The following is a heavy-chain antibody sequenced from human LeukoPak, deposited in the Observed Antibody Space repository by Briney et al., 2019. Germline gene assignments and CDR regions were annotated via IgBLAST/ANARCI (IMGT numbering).Heavy chain of an antibody. V-gene: IGHV4-39*07. J-gene: IGHJ4*02. D-gene: IGHD5-24*01. CDR1: GGSISSSSYY. CDR2: IYYSGST. CDR3: ARTRERWLHFDY. Sequence: SETLSLTCTVSGGSISSSSYYWGWIRQPPGKGLEWIGSIYYSGSTYYNPSLKSRVTISVDTSKNQFSLKLSSVTAADTAVYYCARTRERWLHFDYWGQGILVTVSS.